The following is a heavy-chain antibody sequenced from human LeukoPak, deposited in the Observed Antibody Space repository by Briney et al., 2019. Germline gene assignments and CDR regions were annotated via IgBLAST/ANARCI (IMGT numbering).Heavy chain of an antibody. CDR1: GFSLSGYA. V-gene: IGHV3-23*01. D-gene: IGHD4-17*01. J-gene: IGHJ5*02. Sequence: GGSLRLSCVASGFSLSGYAMGWVRQAPGKGPEWVSGMLKSGSTFYSDSVKGRSTISRDSSTNTLYLQMNSLRSEDTAIYSCAKDLTFGDGRWEFVPWGQGTLVTVSS. CDR3: AKDLTFGDGRWEFVP. CDR2: MLKSGST.